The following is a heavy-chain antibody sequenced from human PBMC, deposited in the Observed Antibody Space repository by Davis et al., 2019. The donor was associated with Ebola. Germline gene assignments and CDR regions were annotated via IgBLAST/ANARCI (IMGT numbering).Heavy chain of an antibody. V-gene: IGHV4-34*01. D-gene: IGHD1-26*01. CDR3: ARVRGSYSHFDY. Sequence: SETLSLTCAVYGGSFSGYYWNWIRQPPGKGLEWIGEINHSGSTNYNPSLKSRVTISVDTSKNQFSLKLNSVTAADTAVYYCARVRGSYSHFDYWGQGTLVTVSS. CDR2: INHSGST. J-gene: IGHJ4*02. CDR1: GGSFSGYY.